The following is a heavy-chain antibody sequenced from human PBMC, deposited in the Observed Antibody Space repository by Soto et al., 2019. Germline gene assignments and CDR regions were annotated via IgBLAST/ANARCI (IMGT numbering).Heavy chain of an antibody. J-gene: IGHJ2*01. Sequence: QVQLQESGPGLVKPSETLSLTCTVSGDSISNVYWSWIRQPAGKGLESMGRVSASAKTNSNPSLQSRFTLSLDTSTSQFSLRLTSVSAADTAVYFCATGMGRYLDLWGRGTLVIVSS. D-gene: IGHD2-8*01. CDR3: ATGMGRYLDL. CDR2: VSASAKT. V-gene: IGHV4-4*07. CDR1: GDSISNVY.